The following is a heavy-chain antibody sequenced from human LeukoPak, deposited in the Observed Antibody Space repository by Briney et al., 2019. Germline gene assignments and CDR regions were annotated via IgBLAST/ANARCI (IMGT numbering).Heavy chain of an antibody. CDR3: ARGSARWFDP. CDR1: GFTFSDSY. V-gene: IGHV3-11*05. CDR2: ISSTSSHT. Sequence: GGSLRLSCAASGFTFSDSYMSWIRQAAGKGLEWVSYISSTSSHTDYADSVKGRFTISRDNAKKSLYLQMNSLRAEDTAVYYCARGSARWFDPWGQGTLVTVSS. J-gene: IGHJ5*02.